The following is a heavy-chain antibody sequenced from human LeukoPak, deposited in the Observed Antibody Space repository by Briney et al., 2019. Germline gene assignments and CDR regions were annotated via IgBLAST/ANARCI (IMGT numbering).Heavy chain of an antibody. CDR3: AKDFTSSRYCSGGSCFPYFDY. CDR1: GFTFSSYA. V-gene: IGHV3-23*01. J-gene: IGHJ4*02. D-gene: IGHD2-15*01. CDR2: ISGRGGST. Sequence: GGSLRLSCAASGFTFSSYAMSWVRQAPGKGVEWVAAISGRGGSTYYGDSGKGRFTISRDNSKNTLYLQMNSLTAEDTAVYYCAKDFTSSRYCSGGSCFPYFDYWGQGTLVTVSS.